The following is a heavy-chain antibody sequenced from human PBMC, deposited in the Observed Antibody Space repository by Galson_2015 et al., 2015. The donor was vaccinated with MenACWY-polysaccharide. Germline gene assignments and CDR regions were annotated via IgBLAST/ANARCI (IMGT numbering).Heavy chain of an antibody. D-gene: IGHD6-6*01. CDR2: ISGGNTI. CDR1: GFTFGSSD. V-gene: IGHV3-48*03. CDR3: ARTAASHPFDY. J-gene: IGHJ4*02. Sequence: SLRLACAASGFTFGSSDMNWVRQAPGKGLEWVSYISGGNTIYYADSVKGRFTISRDNAKNSLYLQMNSLRAEDTAIYYCARTAASHPFDYWGQGTLVTVSS.